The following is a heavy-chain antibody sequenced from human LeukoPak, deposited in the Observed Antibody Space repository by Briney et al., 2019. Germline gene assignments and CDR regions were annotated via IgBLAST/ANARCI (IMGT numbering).Heavy chain of an antibody. CDR1: GYTFTSYG. CDR3: ARVTRRGSIFGVVITIINNWFDP. CDR2: ISAHNGNT. D-gene: IGHD3-3*01. Sequence: ASVKVSCKASGYTFTSYGISWVRQAPGQGLEWMGWISAHNGNTNYAQKLQGRVTMTTDTSTSTAYMELRSLRSDDTAVYYCARVTRRGSIFGVVITIINNWFDPWGQGTLVTVSS. J-gene: IGHJ5*02. V-gene: IGHV1-18*01.